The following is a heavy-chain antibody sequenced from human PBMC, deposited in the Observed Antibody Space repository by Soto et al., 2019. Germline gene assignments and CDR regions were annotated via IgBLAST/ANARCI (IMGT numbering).Heavy chain of an antibody. CDR2: ISWNSGSI. CDR1: GFTFDDYA. V-gene: IGHV3-9*01. D-gene: IGHD6-13*01. J-gene: IGHJ6*02. Sequence: PGGSLRLSCAASGFTFDDYAMHWVRQAPGKGLEWVSGISWNSGSIGYADSVKGRFTISRDNAKNSLYLQMNSLRAEDTALYYCAKAPAIAAAGTGMDVWGQGTTVTVPS. CDR3: AKAPAIAAAGTGMDV.